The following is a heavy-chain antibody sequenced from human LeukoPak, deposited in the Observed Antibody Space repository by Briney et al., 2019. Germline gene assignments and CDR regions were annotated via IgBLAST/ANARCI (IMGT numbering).Heavy chain of an antibody. Sequence: GALRLSCAASGFTFSSYSMNWVRQAPGKGLEWVSSISSSSSYIYYADSVKGRFTISRDNAKNSLYLQMNSLRAEDTAVYYCARARCSGGSCPDFDCWGQGTLVTVSS. CDR2: ISSSSSYI. CDR1: GFTFSSYS. V-gene: IGHV3-21*01. J-gene: IGHJ4*02. CDR3: ARARCSGGSCPDFDC. D-gene: IGHD2-15*01.